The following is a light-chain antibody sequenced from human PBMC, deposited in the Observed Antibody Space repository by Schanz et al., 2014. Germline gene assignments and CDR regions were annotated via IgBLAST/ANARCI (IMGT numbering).Light chain of an antibody. Sequence: QSALTQPRSVSGSPGQSVTISCTGTSSDVGNYNYVSWYQRHPGKAPKLIIYDVSKRPSGVSNRISGSKSGNTASLTISGVQAEDEADYYCCSYAGSSTWVFGGGTKVTVL. CDR3: CSYAGSSTWV. CDR1: SSDVGNYNY. CDR2: DVS. V-gene: IGLV2-11*01. J-gene: IGLJ3*02.